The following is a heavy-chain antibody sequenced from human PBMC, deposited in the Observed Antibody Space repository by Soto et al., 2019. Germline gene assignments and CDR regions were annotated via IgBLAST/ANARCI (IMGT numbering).Heavy chain of an antibody. CDR2: INPNSGGT. CDR1: GYTFSDYY. V-gene: IGHV1-2*02. CDR3: ARERYCTTTGCSDFDP. J-gene: IGHJ5*02. Sequence: ASVRVSCKASGYTFSDYYIHWVRQAPGQGLEWMGWINPNSGGTNSAEQFQDRVTMTRDTSISTAHMELRRLRSDDTAVYYCARERYCTTTGCSDFDPPGQVTLVTVSS. D-gene: IGHD2-2*01.